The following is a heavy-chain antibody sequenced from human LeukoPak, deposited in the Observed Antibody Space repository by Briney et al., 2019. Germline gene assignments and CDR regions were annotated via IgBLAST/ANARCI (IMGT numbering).Heavy chain of an antibody. J-gene: IGHJ4*02. CDR1: GYSFTSYW. Sequence: RGESLKISCKGSGYSFTSYWIGWVRPMPGKGLEWMGIIYPGDSDTRYSPSFQGQVTISADKCISTAYLQWSSLKASDTAMYYCARQRSKWFGEFPDYWGQGTLVTATS. D-gene: IGHD3-10*01. CDR2: IYPGDSDT. V-gene: IGHV5-51*01. CDR3: ARQRSKWFGEFPDY.